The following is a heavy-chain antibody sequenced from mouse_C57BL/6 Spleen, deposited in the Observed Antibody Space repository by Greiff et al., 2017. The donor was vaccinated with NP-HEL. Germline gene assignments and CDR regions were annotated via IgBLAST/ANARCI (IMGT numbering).Heavy chain of an antibody. CDR2: INPGSGGT. V-gene: IGHV1-54*01. J-gene: IGHJ4*01. CDR3: ARYGRYAMDY. Sequence: VTVVESGAELVRPGTSVKVSCKASGYAFTNYLIEWVKQRPGQGLEWIGVINPGSGGTNYNEKFKGKATLTADKSSSTAYMQLSSLTSEDSAVYFCARYGRYAMDYWGQGTSVTVSS. CDR1: GYAFTNYL. D-gene: IGHD1-1*02.